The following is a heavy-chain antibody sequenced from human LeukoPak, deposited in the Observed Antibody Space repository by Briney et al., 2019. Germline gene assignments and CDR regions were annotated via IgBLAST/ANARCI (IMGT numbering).Heavy chain of an antibody. CDR1: GGSFSGYY. V-gene: IGHV4-34*01. CDR3: ARAGSGYSFDI. J-gene: IGHJ3*02. D-gene: IGHD3-22*01. Sequence: SETLSLTCAVYGGSFSGYYWSWVRQPPGKGLEWLGEINHSGSTNYNPSLKSRVTISVDTSKNQFSLKLSSVTAADTAVYYCARAGSGYSFDIWGQGTVVTVSS. CDR2: INHSGST.